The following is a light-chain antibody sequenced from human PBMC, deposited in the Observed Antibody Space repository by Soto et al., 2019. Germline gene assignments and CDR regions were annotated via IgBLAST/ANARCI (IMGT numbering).Light chain of an antibody. J-gene: IGLJ2*01. CDR2: DVS. V-gene: IGLV2-14*01. Sequence: QSALTQPASVSESPGQSITISCTGTSSDVGGYNYVSWYQQYPDKAPKLMIYDVSNRPSGVSNRFSGSKSGNTASLTISGLQAEDEADYYCSSYTSSSTVVFGGGTKLTVL. CDR3: SSYTSSSTVV. CDR1: SSDVGGYNY.